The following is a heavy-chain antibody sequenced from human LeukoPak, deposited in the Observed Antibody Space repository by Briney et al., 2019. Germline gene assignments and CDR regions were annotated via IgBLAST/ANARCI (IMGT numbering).Heavy chain of an antibody. Sequence: GGSLRLSCAASGFTFSSYAMSWVRQAPGKGLEWVSYISSSSSTIYYADSVKGRFTISRDNAKNSLYLQMNSLRAEDTAVYYCAREYSSSWPPSDAFDIWGQGTMVTVSS. CDR1: GFTFSSYA. J-gene: IGHJ3*02. CDR2: ISSSSSTI. V-gene: IGHV3-48*01. D-gene: IGHD6-6*01. CDR3: AREYSSSWPPSDAFDI.